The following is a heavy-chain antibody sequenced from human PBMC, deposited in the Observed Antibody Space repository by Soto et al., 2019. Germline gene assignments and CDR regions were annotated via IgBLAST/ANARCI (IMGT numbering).Heavy chain of an antibody. V-gene: IGHV1-8*01. Sequence: QVQLVQSRAEVKKPGASVMVSCKASGHTFTSYDINWVRQATGQGLEWVGLMNPNSGNTGYAQKFQGGATMTRNTAISTAYMELSSMRSENTAVYYCARAHWDGKFDYWGQGTLVTVSS. CDR3: ARAHWDGKFDY. CDR2: MNPNSGNT. CDR1: GHTFTSYD. J-gene: IGHJ4*02. D-gene: IGHD1-1*01.